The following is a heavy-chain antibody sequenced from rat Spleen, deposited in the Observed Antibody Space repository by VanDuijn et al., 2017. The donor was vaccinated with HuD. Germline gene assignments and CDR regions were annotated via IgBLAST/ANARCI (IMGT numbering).Heavy chain of an antibody. J-gene: IGHJ2*01. Sequence: EVQLVESGGGLVQLGRSVKLACAALGFTFCGSNMVWVRQAQKKGLEWVATIVYDGSRTYFRDSVKGRFTLSRDNAKNTQSLQMDSLRSEDTATYYCARSRVYDYWGQGVMVTVSS. CDR3: ARSRVYDY. CDR1: GFTFCGSN. CDR2: IVYDGSRT. D-gene: IGHD1-4*01. V-gene: IGHV5-7*01.